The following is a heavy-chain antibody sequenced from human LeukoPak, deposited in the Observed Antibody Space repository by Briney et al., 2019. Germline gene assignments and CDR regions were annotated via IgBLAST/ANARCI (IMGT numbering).Heavy chain of an antibody. D-gene: IGHD1-26*01. Sequence: ASVKVSCKASGYTFTSYAMHWVRQAPGQGLEWMGWINPNSGGTNYAQKFQGWVTMTRDTSISTAYMELSRLRSDDTAVYYCARDREGANDYWGQGTLVTVSS. CDR1: GYTFTSYA. CDR3: ARDREGANDY. V-gene: IGHV1-2*04. J-gene: IGHJ4*02. CDR2: INPNSGGT.